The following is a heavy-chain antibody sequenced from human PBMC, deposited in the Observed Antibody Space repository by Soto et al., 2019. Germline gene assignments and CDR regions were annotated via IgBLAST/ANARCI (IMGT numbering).Heavy chain of an antibody. CDR2: IYYSGST. CDR3: ARDEYYGSGSYRFDP. CDR1: GGSISSGGYY. J-gene: IGHJ5*02. V-gene: IGHV4-31*03. Sequence: PSETLSLTCTVSGGSISSGGYYWSWIRQHPGKGLEWIGYIYYSGSTYYNPSLKSRVTISVDTSKNQFSLKLSSVTAADTAVYYCARDEYYGSGSYRFDPWGQGTLVTVSS. D-gene: IGHD3-10*01.